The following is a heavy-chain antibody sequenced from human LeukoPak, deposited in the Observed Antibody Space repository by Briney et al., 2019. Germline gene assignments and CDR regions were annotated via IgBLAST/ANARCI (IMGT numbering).Heavy chain of an antibody. CDR1: GGSISSYY. CDR3: ARRDRYSSGQFDH. D-gene: IGHD5-18*01. CDR2: IHYTGST. J-gene: IGHJ4*02. V-gene: IGHV4-39*01. Sequence: PSETLSLTCTVSGGSISSYYWGWIRQPPGKGLEWIGSIHYTGSTSNNPSLKSRVTLSIDTSKNQFSLKMSSVTATDTAVYYCARRDRYSSGQFDHWGQGTLVTVSS.